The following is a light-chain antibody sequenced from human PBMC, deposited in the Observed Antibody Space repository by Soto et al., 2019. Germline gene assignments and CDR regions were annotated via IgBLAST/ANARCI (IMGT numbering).Light chain of an antibody. CDR1: QSVGASF. J-gene: IGKJ2*01. CDR3: QHYGTSPYT. Sequence: EIVLTQSPGTLSLSPGERATLSCRASQSVGASFLAWFRQKPGQAPRLLIYGASSRATGIPDRFSGSGSGTDFTLTISRLEPEDFAVYYCQHYGTSPYTFGQGTKLEI. CDR2: GAS. V-gene: IGKV3-20*01.